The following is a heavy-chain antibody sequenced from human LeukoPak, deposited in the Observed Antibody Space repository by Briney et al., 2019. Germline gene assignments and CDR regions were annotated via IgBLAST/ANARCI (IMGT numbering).Heavy chain of an antibody. Sequence: KPSETLSLTCAVSGESFSGYFWTWIRQPPGKGLEWIGESNHFGSTDYNPSLKSRVTISVDTSKKQFSLNVRSVTDADTAVYFCARGRLQLRSFPLPYNHYAIDVWGQGTTVTVSS. J-gene: IGHJ6*02. CDR2: SNHFGST. V-gene: IGHV4-34*01. CDR1: GESFSGYF. CDR3: ARGRLQLRSFPLPYNHYAIDV. D-gene: IGHD1-1*01.